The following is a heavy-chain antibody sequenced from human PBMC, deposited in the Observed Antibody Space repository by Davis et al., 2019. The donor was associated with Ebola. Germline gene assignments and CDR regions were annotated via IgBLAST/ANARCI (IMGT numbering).Heavy chain of an antibody. J-gene: IGHJ4*02. CDR3: ARAEAGIVVVVAAIDY. Sequence: AASVKVSCKVSGYTLTAFSMHWVRQAPGKGLEWMGGFDPEDGETIYAQKFQGRVTMTEDTSTDTAYMELSSLRSDDTAVYYCARAEAGIVVVVAAIDYWGQGTLVTVSS. CDR2: FDPEDGET. D-gene: IGHD2-15*01. CDR1: GYTLTAFS. V-gene: IGHV1-24*01.